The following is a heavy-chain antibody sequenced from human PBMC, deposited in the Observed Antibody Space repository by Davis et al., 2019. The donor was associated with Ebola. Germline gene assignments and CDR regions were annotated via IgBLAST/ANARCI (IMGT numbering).Heavy chain of an antibody. V-gene: IGHV3-48*02. D-gene: IGHD2-21*02. CDR1: GFTFSSYS. CDR3: ARASYCGGDCYSGEYFQH. J-gene: IGHJ1*01. CDR2: IKSSGETT. Sequence: GESLKISCAASGFTFSSYSMNWVRQAPGKGLEWVSYIKSSGETTYYADSVKGRFTISRDNAKNSLFLQMNSLRDEDTAVYYCARASYCGGDCYSGEYFQHWGQGTLVTVSS.